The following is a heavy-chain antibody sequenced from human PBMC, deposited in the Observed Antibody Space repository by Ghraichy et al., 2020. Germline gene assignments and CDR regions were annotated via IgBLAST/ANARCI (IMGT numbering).Heavy chain of an antibody. Sequence: GGSLRLSCAASGFTFSSYSMNWVRQAPGKGLEWVSYISSSSSTIYYADSVKGRFTISRDNAKNSLYLQMNSLRDEDTAVYYCARDGDTYYYDSSGYYYFDYWGQGTLVTVSS. CDR2: ISSSSSTI. CDR1: GFTFSSYS. CDR3: ARDGDTYYYDSSGYYYFDY. D-gene: IGHD3-22*01. J-gene: IGHJ4*02. V-gene: IGHV3-48*02.